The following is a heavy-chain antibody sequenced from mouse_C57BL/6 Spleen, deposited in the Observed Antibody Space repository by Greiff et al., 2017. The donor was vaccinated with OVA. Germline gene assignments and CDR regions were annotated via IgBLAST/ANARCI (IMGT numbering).Heavy chain of an antibody. CDR1: GYSFTDYN. J-gene: IGHJ4*01. V-gene: IGHV1-39*01. CDR3: ASLYGYDVSAMDY. Sequence: VQLQQSGPELVKPGASVKISCKASGYSFTDYNLNWVKQSNGKSLEWIGVINPNYGTTSYNQKFKGKATLTVDQSSSTAYMQLNSLTSEDSAVYYCASLYGYDVSAMDYWGQGTSVTVSS. CDR2: INPNYGTT. D-gene: IGHD2-2*01.